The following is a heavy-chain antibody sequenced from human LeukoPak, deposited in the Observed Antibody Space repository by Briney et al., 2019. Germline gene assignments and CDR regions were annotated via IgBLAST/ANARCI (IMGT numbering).Heavy chain of an antibody. Sequence: SETLSLTCAVYGGSFSGYYWSWIRQPPGKGLEWIGEINHSGSTNYNPSLKSRVTISVDTSKNQFSLKLSSVTAADTAVYYCARVNPSDYESFYFDYWGQGTLVTVSS. D-gene: IGHD3-22*01. CDR2: INHSGST. V-gene: IGHV4-34*01. CDR3: ARVNPSDYESFYFDY. J-gene: IGHJ4*02. CDR1: GGSFSGYY.